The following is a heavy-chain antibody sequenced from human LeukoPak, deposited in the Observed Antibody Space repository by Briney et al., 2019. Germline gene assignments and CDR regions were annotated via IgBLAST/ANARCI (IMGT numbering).Heavy chain of an antibody. D-gene: IGHD5-18*01. J-gene: IGHJ4*02. Sequence: SETLSLTCAVSGYSISSGYYWGWSRQPPGKGVEGIGRIYHSGSTYYNPSLKSRVTISVDTSKNQFSLKLSSVTAPDTAVYYCARLQGIQVFDYWGQGTLVTVSS. V-gene: IGHV4-38-2*01. CDR2: IYHSGST. CDR3: ARLQGIQVFDY. CDR1: GYSISSGYY.